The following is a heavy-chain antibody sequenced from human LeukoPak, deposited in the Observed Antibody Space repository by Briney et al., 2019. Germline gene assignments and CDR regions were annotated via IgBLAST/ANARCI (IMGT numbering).Heavy chain of an antibody. J-gene: IGHJ4*02. V-gene: IGHV3-30*01. D-gene: IGHD2-2*01. Sequence: PGXXLRLSCAASGFTFSSYAMHWVRQAPGKGLEWVAVISYDGSNKYYADSVKGRFTISRDNSKNTLYLQMNSLRAEDTAVYYCAREGFYCSSTSCYSPYFDYWGQGTLVTVSS. CDR2: ISYDGSNK. CDR1: GFTFSSYA. CDR3: AREGFYCSSTSCYSPYFDY.